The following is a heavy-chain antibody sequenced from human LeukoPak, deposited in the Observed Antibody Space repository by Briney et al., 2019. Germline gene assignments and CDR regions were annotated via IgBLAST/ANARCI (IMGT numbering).Heavy chain of an antibody. CDR3: ARGLRGIAAAGQEDWFDP. CDR1: GYTFTSYG. D-gene: IGHD6-13*01. V-gene: IGHV1-18*01. CDR2: ISAYNGNT. Sequence: ASVKVSCKASGYTFTSYGISWVRQAPGQGLEWMGWISAYNGNTNYAQKLQGRVTMTTDTSTSTANMELRSLRSDDTAVYYCARGLRGIAAAGQEDWFDPWGQGTLVTVSS. J-gene: IGHJ5*02.